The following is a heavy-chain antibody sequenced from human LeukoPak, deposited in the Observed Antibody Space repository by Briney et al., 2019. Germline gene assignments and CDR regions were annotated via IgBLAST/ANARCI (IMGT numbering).Heavy chain of an antibody. V-gene: IGHV1-18*01. Sequence: ASVKVSCKASGYTFTSCGISWVRQAPGQGLEWMGWISAYNGNTNYAQKLQGRVTMTTDTSTSTAYMEPRSLRSDDTAVYYCARTYCGGDCYSADFDYWGQGTLVTVSS. D-gene: IGHD2-21*02. CDR3: ARTYCGGDCYSADFDY. J-gene: IGHJ4*02. CDR2: ISAYNGNT. CDR1: GYTFTSCG.